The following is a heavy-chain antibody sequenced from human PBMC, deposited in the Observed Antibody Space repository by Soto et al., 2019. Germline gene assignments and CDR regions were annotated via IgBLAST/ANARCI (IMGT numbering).Heavy chain of an antibody. Sequence: GGSLRLSCAASGFNFNSYTINWVRQAPGKRLEWLSSISSSGYIFSTDSVGGRFTISRDNAKNSVYLQINSLRAEDTAVYFCARDCSGGSCYHGMDVWGQGTTVTVSS. V-gene: IGHV3-21*01. D-gene: IGHD2-15*01. CDR1: GFNFNSYT. CDR2: ISSSGYI. CDR3: ARDCSGGSCYHGMDV. J-gene: IGHJ6*02.